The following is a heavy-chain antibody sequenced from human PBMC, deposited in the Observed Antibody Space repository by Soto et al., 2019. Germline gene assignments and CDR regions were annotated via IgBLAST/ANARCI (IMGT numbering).Heavy chain of an antibody. V-gene: IGHV3-23*01. CDR2: ISGSGDST. CDR3: AKDRDGAAAGPTKFYGMDV. CDR1: GFTFSSYA. D-gene: IGHD6-13*01. Sequence: EVQLLESGGGLVQPGGSLRLSCAASGFTFSSYAMSWVRQAPGKGLEWVSVISGSGDSTYYADSVRGRFTISSDNSKNTLYRQMNSLRAEDPAVYYCAKDRDGAAAGPTKFYGMDVWGQGTTVTVSS. J-gene: IGHJ6*02.